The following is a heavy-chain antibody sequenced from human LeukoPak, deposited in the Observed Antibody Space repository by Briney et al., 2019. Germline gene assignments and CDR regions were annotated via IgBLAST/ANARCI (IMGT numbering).Heavy chain of an antibody. J-gene: IGHJ4*02. V-gene: IGHV1-2*04. CDR1: GYTFSSYY. CDR2: INPNSGGT. D-gene: IGHD6-13*01. Sequence: ASVKVSCKASGYTFSSYYMHWVRQAPGQGLEWMGWINPNSGGTSYAQKFQGWVTMTRDTSISTAYMELSRLRSDDTAVYYCARALTRRSSSCGYWGQGTLVTVSS. CDR3: ARALTRRSSSCGY.